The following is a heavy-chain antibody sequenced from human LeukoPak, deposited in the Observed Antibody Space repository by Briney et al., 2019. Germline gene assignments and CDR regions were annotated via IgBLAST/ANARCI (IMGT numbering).Heavy chain of an antibody. CDR2: ISYDGSNK. CDR1: GFTFSSYW. V-gene: IGHV3-30*03. Sequence: GGSLRLSCAASGFTFSSYWMSWVRQAPGKGLEWVAVISYDGSNKYYADSVKGRFTISRDNSKNTLYLQMNSLRAEDTAVYYCARDRRAAFDYWGQGTLVTVSS. J-gene: IGHJ4*02. CDR3: ARDRRAAFDY.